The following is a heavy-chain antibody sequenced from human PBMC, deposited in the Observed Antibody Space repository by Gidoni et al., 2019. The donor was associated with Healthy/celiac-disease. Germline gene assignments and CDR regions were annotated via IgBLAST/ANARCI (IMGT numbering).Heavy chain of an antibody. V-gene: IGHV3-23*01. Sequence: EVQLLESGRGLVQPGGSLRLACAASGCTFSSYAMSWVRQAPGKGLEWGSAISGSGGSTYYAVSVKGRFTISRDNSKNTLYLQMNSLRAEDTAVYYCAKSNIVVVPAAMDYYYYGMDVWVQGTTVTVSS. CDR2: ISGSGGST. CDR3: AKSNIVVVPAAMDYYYYGMDV. J-gene: IGHJ6*01. D-gene: IGHD2-2*01. CDR1: GCTFSSYA.